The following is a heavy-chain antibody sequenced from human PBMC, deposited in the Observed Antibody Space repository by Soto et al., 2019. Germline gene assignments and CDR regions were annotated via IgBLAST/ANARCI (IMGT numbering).Heavy chain of an antibody. CDR1: GYMFTKSA. D-gene: IGHD6-19*01. Sequence: ASVKVSCKASGYMFTKSAMRWVRQAPGQRLEWMGWISGDSGNTKYSPKLQDRVTITRDTSASTAYMELSSLRSEDTALYYCARDGVAAGNINFDYWGQGTLVTSPQ. J-gene: IGHJ4*01. CDR2: ISGDSGNT. CDR3: ARDGVAAGNINFDY. V-gene: IGHV1-3*01.